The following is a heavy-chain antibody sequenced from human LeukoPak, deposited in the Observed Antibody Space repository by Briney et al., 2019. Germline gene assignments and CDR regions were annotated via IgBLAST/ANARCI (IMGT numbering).Heavy chain of an antibody. V-gene: IGHV1-2*02. CDR1: GYTFTGYY. CDR2: INPNTGGT. D-gene: IGHD4-23*01. J-gene: IGHJ4*02. CDR3: AREGMDYGANSVFVL. Sequence: ASANVSCTASGYTFTGYYIHCVPQAPGQGLESMGWINPNTGGTYYAQKFQGRVTWTSDTSITTAYMELSSLRSDDTAVYFCAREGMDYGANSVFVLWGQGTLVTVSS.